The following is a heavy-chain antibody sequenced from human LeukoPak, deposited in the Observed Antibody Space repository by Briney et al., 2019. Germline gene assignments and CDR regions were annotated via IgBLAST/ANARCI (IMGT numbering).Heavy chain of an antibody. D-gene: IGHD3-22*01. CDR1: GGSISSYY. J-gene: IGHJ4*02. Sequence: PSETLSLTCTVSGGSISSYYWSWIRQPPGKGLEWIGYIYYSGSTNYNPSLKSRVTISVDTSKNQFSLKLSSVTAADTAVYYCARFLSPLYDSSGYYHPYFDYWGQGTLVTVSS. V-gene: IGHV4-59*01. CDR2: IYYSGST. CDR3: ARFLSPLYDSSGYYHPYFDY.